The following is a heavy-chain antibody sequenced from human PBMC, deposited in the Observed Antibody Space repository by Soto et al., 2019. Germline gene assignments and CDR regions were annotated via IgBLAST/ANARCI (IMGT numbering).Heavy chain of an antibody. D-gene: IGHD4-17*01. CDR3: AREESHYGDDRGDY. CDR1: GYSFTSYW. Sequence: EVQLVQSGAEVKKPGESLKISCKGSGYSFTSYWIGWVRQMPXXXXEWMGIIYPGDSDTRYSPSFQGQVTISADKSISTAYLQWSSLKASDTAMYYCAREESHYGDDRGDYWGQGTLVTVSS. V-gene: IGHV5-51*01. J-gene: IGHJ4*02. CDR2: IYPGDSDT.